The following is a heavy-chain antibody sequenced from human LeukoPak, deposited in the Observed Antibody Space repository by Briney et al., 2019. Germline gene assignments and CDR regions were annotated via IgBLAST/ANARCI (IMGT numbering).Heavy chain of an antibody. J-gene: IGHJ5*02. CDR1: GFSLSTSGVG. V-gene: IGHV2-5*02. CDR2: IYWDDDK. CDR3: AHRRRYYGSGFLFDP. Sequence: SGPTLVNPTQTLTLTCTFSGFSLSTSGVGVGWIRQPPGKALEWPALIYWDDDKRYSPSLKSRLTITKDTSKNQVVLTMTNKDPVDTATYYCAHRRRYYGSGFLFDPWGQGTLVTVSS. D-gene: IGHD3-10*01.